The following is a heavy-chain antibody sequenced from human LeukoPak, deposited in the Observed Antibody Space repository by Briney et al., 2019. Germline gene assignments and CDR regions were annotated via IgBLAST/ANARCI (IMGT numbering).Heavy chain of an antibody. CDR3: ATIQRDRAFDI. CDR2: INQSGST. V-gene: IGHV4-34*01. CDR1: GGSFSGYY. D-gene: IGHD6-25*01. Sequence: SETLSLTCAVYGGSFSGYYWSWIRQPPGKGLEWIGEINQSGSTNYNPSLKSRVTISVDTSKNQFSLKLSSVTAADTAVYYCATIQRDRAFDIWGQGTMVAVSS. J-gene: IGHJ3*02.